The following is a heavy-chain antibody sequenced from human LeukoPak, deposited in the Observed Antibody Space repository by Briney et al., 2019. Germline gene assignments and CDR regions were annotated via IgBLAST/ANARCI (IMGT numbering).Heavy chain of an antibody. CDR1: GFTFSSYA. J-gene: IGHJ3*02. CDR2: ISGSGGST. CDR3: AKDFQLWDTVVVVAATPSAFDI. V-gene: IGHV3-23*01. Sequence: GGSLRLSCAASGFTFSSYAMSWVRQAPGKGLEWVSAISGSGGSTYYADSVKGRFTISRDNSKNTLYLQMNSLRAEDTAVYYCAKDFQLWDTVVVVAATPSAFDIWGQGTMVTVSS. D-gene: IGHD2-15*01.